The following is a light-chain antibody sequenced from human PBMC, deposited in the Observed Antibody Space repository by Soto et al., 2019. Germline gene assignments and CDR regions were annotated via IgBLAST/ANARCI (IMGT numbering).Light chain of an antibody. J-gene: IGKJ4*01. CDR3: QQYSSTSQVT. V-gene: IGKV4-1*01. CDR2: WAS. CDR1: QSVLYSSNNKNY. Sequence: DIVMTQSPDSLAVSLGERATINCKSSQSVLYSSNNKNYLAWYQQKPGQPPKLLIYWASTRESGVPERFSGSGSWTDFTLTISSLQAEDVAVYYCQQYSSTSQVTFGGGTKVEIK.